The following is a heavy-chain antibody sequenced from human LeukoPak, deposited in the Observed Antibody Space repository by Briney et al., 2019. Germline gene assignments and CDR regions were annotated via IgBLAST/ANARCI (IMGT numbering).Heavy chain of an antibody. Sequence: PSETLSLTCAVYGGSFSDYYWSWVRQPPGKGLEWVGEINYSGSSNYNPSLKSRVTISVDTSKNQFSLKLTSVTAADTAVYYCASSPLYDILTGNYRPAYYFDYWGQGTLLTVSS. D-gene: IGHD3-9*01. CDR1: GGSFSDYY. CDR3: ASSPLYDILTGNYRPAYYFDY. V-gene: IGHV4-34*01. CDR2: INYSGSS. J-gene: IGHJ4*02.